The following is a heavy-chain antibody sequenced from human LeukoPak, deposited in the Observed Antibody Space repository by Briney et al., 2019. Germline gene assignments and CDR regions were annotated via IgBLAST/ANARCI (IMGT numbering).Heavy chain of an antibody. D-gene: IGHD3-3*01. J-gene: IGHJ6*02. V-gene: IGHV1-8*01. CDR1: GYTFTSYD. Sequence: ASVKVSCKASGYTFTSYDINWVRQATGQGLEWMGWMNPNSGNTGYAQKFQGRVTMTRNTSISTAYMELSSLRSEDTAAYYCARSDYDFWSGYHPSYGMDVWGQGTTVTVSS. CDR3: ARSDYDFWSGYHPSYGMDV. CDR2: MNPNSGNT.